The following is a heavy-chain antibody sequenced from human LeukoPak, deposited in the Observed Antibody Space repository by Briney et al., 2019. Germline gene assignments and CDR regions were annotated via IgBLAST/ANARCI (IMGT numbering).Heavy chain of an antibody. CDR3: TRSGGGSFPHY. Sequence: GGSLRLSCAVSGFTVSSNFVSWFRQPPGKGLEWVSDIYSGGSTYYADSVKGRFTISRDNSKNTLYLQMTSLTAEDTAVYYCTRSGGGSFPHYWGQGTLVTVSS. CDR2: IYSGGST. D-gene: IGHD2-15*01. J-gene: IGHJ4*02. CDR1: GFTVSSNF. V-gene: IGHV3-53*01.